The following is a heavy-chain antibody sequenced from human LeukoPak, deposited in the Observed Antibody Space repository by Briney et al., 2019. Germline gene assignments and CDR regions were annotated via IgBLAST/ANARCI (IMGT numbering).Heavy chain of an antibody. Sequence: SETLSLTCAVYGGSFSGYCWSWIRQPPGKGLEWIGEINHSGSTNYNPSLKSRVTISVDTSKNQFSLELSSVTAADTAVYYCAGAETYYYDSSGYYPSAGMDVWGQGTTVTVSS. CDR2: INHSGST. D-gene: IGHD3-22*01. CDR3: AGAETYYYDSSGYYPSAGMDV. J-gene: IGHJ6*02. CDR1: GGSFSGYC. V-gene: IGHV4-34*01.